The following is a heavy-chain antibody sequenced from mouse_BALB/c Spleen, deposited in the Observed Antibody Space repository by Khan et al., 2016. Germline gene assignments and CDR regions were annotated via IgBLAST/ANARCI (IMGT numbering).Heavy chain of an antibody. V-gene: IGHV9-3-1*01. CDR2: INTYSGES. D-gene: IGHD1-1*01. Sequence: QIQLVQSGPELKRPGKTVKISCKASGYTFTNYGINWVKQAPGKGLKWMGWINTYSGESTYDDDLKGRFAFSLETSANTAYLQINNLKNEDTATYFCARYRYYYGSSMYFDVWGAGTTVTVSS. CDR1: GYTFTNYG. CDR3: ARYRYYYGSSMYFDV. J-gene: IGHJ1*01.